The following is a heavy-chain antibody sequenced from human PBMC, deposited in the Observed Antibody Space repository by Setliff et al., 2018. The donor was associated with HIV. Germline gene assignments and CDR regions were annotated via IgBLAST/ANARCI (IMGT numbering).Heavy chain of an antibody. V-gene: IGHV4-4*02. CDR2: IYHSGST. J-gene: IGHJ6*03. D-gene: IGHD1-1*01. CDR3: ARDWNHYFYYMDV. Sequence: PSETLSLTCAVSGGSISSSNWWSWVRQPPGKGLEWIGEIYHSGSTNYNPSLKSRVTISADTSKNQFSLKLTSVTAADTAVYYCARDWNHYFYYMDVWGKGTTVTVSS. CDR1: GGSISSSNW.